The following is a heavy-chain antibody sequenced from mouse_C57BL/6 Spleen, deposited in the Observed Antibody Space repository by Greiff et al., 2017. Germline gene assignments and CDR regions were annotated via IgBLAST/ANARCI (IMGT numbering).Heavy chain of an antibody. CDR1: GFSLTSYG. V-gene: IGHV2-5*01. J-gene: IGHJ3*01. CDR2: IWRGGST. CDR3: AKEDCFAY. Sequence: QVQLQQSGPGLVQPSQSLSITCTVSGFSLTSYGVHWVRQSPGKGLAWLGVIWRGGSTDYNDAFMSRLSITKDNSKSHVVWKMNRLQADDTAIYYSAKEDCFAYWGQGTLVTVSA.